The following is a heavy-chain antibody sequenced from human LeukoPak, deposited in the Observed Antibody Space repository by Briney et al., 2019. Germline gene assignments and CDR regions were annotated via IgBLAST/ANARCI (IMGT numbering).Heavy chain of an antibody. CDR3: AKAPANYVDTAMGTFDY. V-gene: IGHV3-23*01. Sequence: PGGSLRLSCAASGFTFSSYAMNWVRQAPGKGLEWVSAISSSGVSTYYADSVKGRFTISRDNSKNTLYLQMNSLRAEDTAVYYCAKAPANYVDTAMGTFDYWGQGTLVTASS. CDR1: GFTFSSYA. D-gene: IGHD5-18*01. J-gene: IGHJ4*02. CDR2: ISSSGVST.